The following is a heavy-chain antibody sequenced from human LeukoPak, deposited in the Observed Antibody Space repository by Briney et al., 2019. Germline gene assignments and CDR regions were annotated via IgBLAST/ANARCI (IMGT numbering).Heavy chain of an antibody. D-gene: IGHD3-16*01. V-gene: IGHV3-33*06. CDR1: GFTFSSYG. Sequence: GGSLRLSCAASGFTFSSYGMHWVRQAPGKGLEWVAAIWYDGINKNYADSVKGRFTISRDNSKNTLYLQMNSLRAEDTAVYYCANGGQEYFQHWGQGTLVTVSS. J-gene: IGHJ1*01. CDR3: ANGGQEYFQH. CDR2: IWYDGINK.